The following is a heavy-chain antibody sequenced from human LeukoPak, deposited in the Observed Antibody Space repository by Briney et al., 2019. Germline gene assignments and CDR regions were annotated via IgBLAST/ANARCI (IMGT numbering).Heavy chain of an antibody. V-gene: IGHV1-18*01. CDR3: ARDLRRGSSSWYVSGGDY. D-gene: IGHD6-13*01. J-gene: IGHJ4*02. CDR1: GYTFTSYG. Sequence: GASVKVSCKASGYTFTSYGIRWVRQAPGQGLEWMGWITAYNDNTYYAQKLQGRVTMTTDTSTSTAYMELRSLRSDDTAVYYCARDLRRGSSSWYVSGGDYWGQGTLVTVSS. CDR2: ITAYNDNT.